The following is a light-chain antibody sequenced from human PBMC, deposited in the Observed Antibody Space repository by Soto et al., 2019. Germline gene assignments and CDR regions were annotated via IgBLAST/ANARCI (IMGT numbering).Light chain of an antibody. V-gene: IGLV1-40*01. CDR3: QSSDSSLSGVV. J-gene: IGLJ2*01. Sequence: QSVLTQPPSVSGAPGQRVTIYCTGSSSNIGAGFDVHWYQHLPGTAPKLLIYVNTNRPSGVPDRFSGSKSGTSASLAITGLQAEDEADYYCQSSDSSLSGVVFGGGTKVTVL. CDR2: VNT. CDR1: SSNIGAGFD.